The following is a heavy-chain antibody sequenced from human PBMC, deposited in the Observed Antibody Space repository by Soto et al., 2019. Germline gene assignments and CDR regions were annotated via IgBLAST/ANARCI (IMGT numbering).Heavy chain of an antibody. Sequence: SETLSLTCTVSGGSINNYYWCWIRQPPGKGLEWIGYIYYSGRTSYNPSLKSRVTISVDTSKNQFSLKLSSVTAADTAVYYCARDAYSSGWYSGGGGRYYGMDVWGQGTTVT. J-gene: IGHJ6*02. CDR3: ARDAYSSGWYSGGGGRYYGMDV. CDR1: GGSINNYY. D-gene: IGHD6-19*01. CDR2: IYYSGRT. V-gene: IGHV4-59*01.